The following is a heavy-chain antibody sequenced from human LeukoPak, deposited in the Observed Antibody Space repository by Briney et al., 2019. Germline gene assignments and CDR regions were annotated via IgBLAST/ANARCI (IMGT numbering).Heavy chain of an antibody. J-gene: IGHJ3*02. V-gene: IGHV3-53*01. D-gene: IGHD5-24*01. CDR1: GFTVSSTY. CDR3: ASQDDYDAFDI. Sequence: GGSLRLSCAASGFTVSSTYMSWVRQAPGKGLEWVSVIYSGGSTYYADSVKGRFTISRDNSKNTLYLQMNSLRAEDTAVYYCASQDDYDAFDIWGQGTMVTVSS. CDR2: IYSGGST.